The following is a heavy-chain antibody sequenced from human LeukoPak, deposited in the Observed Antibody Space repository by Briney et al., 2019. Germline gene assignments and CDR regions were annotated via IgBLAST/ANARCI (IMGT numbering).Heavy chain of an antibody. CDR2: INSDGSST. Sequence: GGSLRLSCAASGFTFCSYWMHWVRQAPGKGLVWVSRINSDGSSTSYADSVKGRFTISRDNAKNTLYLQMNSLRAEDTAVYYCARAPRYSSGWYFDYWGQGTLVTVSS. CDR3: ARAPRYSSGWYFDY. V-gene: IGHV3-74*01. D-gene: IGHD6-19*01. J-gene: IGHJ4*02. CDR1: GFTFCSYW.